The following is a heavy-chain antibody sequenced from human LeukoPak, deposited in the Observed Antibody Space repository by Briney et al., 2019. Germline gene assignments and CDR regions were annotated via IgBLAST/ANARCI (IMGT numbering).Heavy chain of an antibody. Sequence: PSETLSLTCTVSGGSISSYYWCWIRQPPGKGLEWIGYIYYSGSTNYNPSLKSRVTISVDTSKNQFSLKLSSVTAADTAVYYCAAVGYCSGGSCYPDYYGMDVWGQGTTVTVSS. CDR2: IYYSGST. D-gene: IGHD2-15*01. V-gene: IGHV4-59*01. J-gene: IGHJ6*02. CDR1: GGSISSYY. CDR3: AAVGYCSGGSCYPDYYGMDV.